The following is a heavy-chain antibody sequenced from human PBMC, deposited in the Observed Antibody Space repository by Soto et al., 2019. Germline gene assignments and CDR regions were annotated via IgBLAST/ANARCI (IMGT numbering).Heavy chain of an antibody. V-gene: IGHV3-30*18. Sequence: PGGSLRLSCAASGFTFSSYGMHWVRQAPGKGLEWVAVISYDGSNKYYADSVKGRFTISRDNSKNTLYLQMNSLRAEDTAVYYCAKTYCSSTSCYEIGPYNWFDPWGQGTLVTVSS. J-gene: IGHJ5*02. D-gene: IGHD2-2*01. CDR2: ISYDGSNK. CDR3: AKTYCSSTSCYEIGPYNWFDP. CDR1: GFTFSSYG.